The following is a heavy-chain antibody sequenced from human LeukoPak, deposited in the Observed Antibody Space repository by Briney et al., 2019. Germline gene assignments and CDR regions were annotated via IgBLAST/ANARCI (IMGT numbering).Heavy chain of an antibody. CDR1: GYSFTSYW. V-gene: IGHV5-51*01. CDR3: ARRREYSSSSGNWFDP. D-gene: IGHD6-6*01. Sequence: GESLKIPCKGSGYSFTSYWIGWVRQMPGKGLEWMGIIYPGDSDTRYSPSFQGQVTISADKSISTAYLQWSSLEASDTAMYYCARRREYSSSSGNWFDPWGQGTLVTVSS. J-gene: IGHJ5*02. CDR2: IYPGDSDT.